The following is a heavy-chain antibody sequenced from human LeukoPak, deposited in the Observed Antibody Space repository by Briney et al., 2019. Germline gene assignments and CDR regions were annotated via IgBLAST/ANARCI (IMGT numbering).Heavy chain of an antibody. Sequence: GGSLRLSCAASGFTYSSYAMHWVRQGPGKGLEWVAVISYDGSNKYYADSVKGRFTISRDNSKNTLYLQMNSLRAEDTAVYYCARDTHSSSPYYFDYWGQGTLVTHSS. V-gene: IGHV3-30-3*01. CDR1: GFTYSSYA. CDR2: ISYDGSNK. D-gene: IGHD6-13*01. CDR3: ARDTHSSSPYYFDY. J-gene: IGHJ4*02.